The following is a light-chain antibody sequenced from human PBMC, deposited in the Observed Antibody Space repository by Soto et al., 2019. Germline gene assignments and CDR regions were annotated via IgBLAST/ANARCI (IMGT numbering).Light chain of an antibody. Sequence: DIVMTQSPDSLAVSLGERATINCQSSQSVFYSTNNKNYLAWYQQKPGQPPKMLIYWASTRESGVPARFSASGSRTDFTPTISSLQAEDVDVYFCQQYYTTPITLGQGTRLEIK. CDR1: QSVFYSTNNKNY. CDR2: WAS. V-gene: IGKV4-1*01. J-gene: IGKJ5*01. CDR3: QQYYTTPIT.